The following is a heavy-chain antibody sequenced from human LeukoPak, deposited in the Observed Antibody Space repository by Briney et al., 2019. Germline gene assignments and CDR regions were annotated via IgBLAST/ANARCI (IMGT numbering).Heavy chain of an antibody. V-gene: IGHV3-21*04. CDR3: ASYMVRGVLNWFDP. CDR2: ISSSSSYI. D-gene: IGHD3-10*01. Sequence: PGGSLTLSCAASGFICGRDSMNWVRQAPGKGLEWVSSISSSSSYIYYADSVKGRFTISRDNAKNSLYLQMNSLRAEDTAVYYCASYMVRGVLNWFDPWGQGTLVTVSS. J-gene: IGHJ5*02. CDR1: GFICGRDS.